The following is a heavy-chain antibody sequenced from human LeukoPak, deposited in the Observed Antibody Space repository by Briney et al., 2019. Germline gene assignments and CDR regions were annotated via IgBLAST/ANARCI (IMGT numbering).Heavy chain of an antibody. V-gene: IGHV3-30*14. J-gene: IGHJ4*02. CDR1: GFTFSSYA. D-gene: IGHD2-15*01. CDR2: ISYDGSNK. Sequence: GGSLRLSCAASGFTFSSYAMHWVRQAPGKGLEWVAVISYDGSNKYYADSVKGRFTISRDNSKNTLYLQMNSLRAEDTAVYYCARDWCSGGSCPMSYWGQGTLVTVSS. CDR3: ARDWCSGGSCPMSY.